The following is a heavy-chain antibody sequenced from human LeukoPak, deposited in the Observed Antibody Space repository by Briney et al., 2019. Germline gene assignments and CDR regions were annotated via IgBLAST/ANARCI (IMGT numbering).Heavy chain of an antibody. J-gene: IGHJ4*02. D-gene: IGHD3-22*01. CDR3: ARAGNNYYDSSGYYGY. V-gene: IGHV1-69*13. CDR1: GGTFSSYA. Sequence: SVKVSCKASGGTFSSYAISWVRQAPGQGLEWMGRIIPIFGTASYAQKFQGRVTITADESTSTAYMELSSLRSEDTAVYYCARAGNNYYDSSGYYGYWGQGTLVTVSS. CDR2: IIPIFGTA.